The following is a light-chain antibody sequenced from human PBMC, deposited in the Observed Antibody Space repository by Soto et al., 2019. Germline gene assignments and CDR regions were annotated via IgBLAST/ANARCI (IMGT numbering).Light chain of an antibody. CDR3: SSYTSSSTPRV. J-gene: IGLJ1*01. V-gene: IGLV2-14*01. CDR1: SSDVGGYNY. Sequence: QSALTQPASVSGSPGQSITISCTGTSSDVGGYNYVSWCQQHPGKAPKLMIYEVSNRPSGVSNRFSGSKSGNTASLTISGLQAEDEADYYCSSYTSSSTPRVFGTGTKLTVL. CDR2: EVS.